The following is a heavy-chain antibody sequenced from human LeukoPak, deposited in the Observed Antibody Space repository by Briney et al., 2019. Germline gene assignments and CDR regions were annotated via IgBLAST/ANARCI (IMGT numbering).Heavy chain of an antibody. CDR1: GGSISSYY. D-gene: IGHD3-22*01. CDR3: ARDRAGGYYDSSGYFDY. Sequence: SETLSLTCTVSGGSISSYYWSWIRQPPGKGLEWIGYIYYSGSTNYNPSLKSRVTISVDTSKDQFSLKLSSVTAADTAVYYCARDRAGGYYDSSGYFDYWGQGTLVTVSS. J-gene: IGHJ4*02. CDR2: IYYSGST. V-gene: IGHV4-59*01.